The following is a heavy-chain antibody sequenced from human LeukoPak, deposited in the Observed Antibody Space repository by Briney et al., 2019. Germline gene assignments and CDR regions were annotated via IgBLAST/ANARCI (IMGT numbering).Heavy chain of an antibody. CDR1: GFTFSSYS. V-gene: IGHV3-21*01. CDR3: ARAFIAAAGTFDY. Sequence: PGGSLRLSCAASGFTFSSYSMNWVRQAPGKGLEWVSSISSSSSYIYYADSVKGRFTISRDNAKNSLYLQMNSVRAEDTAVYYCARAFIAAAGTFDYWGQGTLVTVSS. D-gene: IGHD6-13*01. CDR2: ISSSSSYI. J-gene: IGHJ4*02.